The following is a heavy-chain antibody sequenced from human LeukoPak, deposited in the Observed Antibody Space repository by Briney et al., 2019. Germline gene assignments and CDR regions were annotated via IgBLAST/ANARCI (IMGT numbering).Heavy chain of an antibody. D-gene: IGHD2-15*01. CDR3: AEEWGQYCSGGSCSTNYYYYYGMDV. CDR2: ISYDGSNK. CDR1: GFTFSSYG. V-gene: IGHV3-30*18. J-gene: IGHJ6*02. Sequence: GRSLRLSCAASGFTFSSYGMHWVRQAPGKGLEWVAVISYDGSNKYYADSVKGRFTISRDNSKNTLYLQMNSLRAEDTAVYYCAEEWGQYCSGGSCSTNYYYYYGMDVWGQGTTVTVSS.